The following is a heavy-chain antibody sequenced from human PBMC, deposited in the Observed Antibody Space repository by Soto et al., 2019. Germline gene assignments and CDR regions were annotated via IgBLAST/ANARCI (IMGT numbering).Heavy chain of an antibody. CDR2: IWYDGSDK. Sequence: QVQLVQSGGGVVQPGRSLRLYYAASGFTFSSYGMHWVRQAPGKGLEWVAVIWYDGSDKYYADSAKGRFTISRDNPKNTLYLQMNSLRVEDTAVYYCAGQGGAGFPNDYWGQGTLVTVSS. V-gene: IGHV3-33*01. D-gene: IGHD3-10*01. J-gene: IGHJ4*02. CDR3: AGQGGAGFPNDY. CDR1: GFTFSSYG.